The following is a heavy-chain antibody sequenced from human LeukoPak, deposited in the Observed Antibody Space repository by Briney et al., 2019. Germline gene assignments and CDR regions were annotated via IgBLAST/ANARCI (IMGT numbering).Heavy chain of an antibody. CDR2: ISSSSSYI. CDR1: GFTFSSYS. CDR3: ARDPRGERELYYYYGMDV. V-gene: IGHV3-21*01. J-gene: IGHJ6*04. Sequence: GGSLRLSCAASGFTFSSYSMNWVRQAPGKGLEWVSSISSSSSYIYYADSVKGRFTISRDNAKNSQYLQMNSLRAEDTAVYYCARDPRGERELYYYYGMDVWGKGTTVTVSS. D-gene: IGHD1-26*01.